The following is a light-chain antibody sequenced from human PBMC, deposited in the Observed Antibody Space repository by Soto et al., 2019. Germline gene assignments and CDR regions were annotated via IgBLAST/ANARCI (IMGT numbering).Light chain of an antibody. CDR2: GAS. CDR3: QQYNDCAGT. Sequence: EIVMTQSPATLSVSPGERATLSCRASQSVSNNLLAWYQLKPGQAPRLLIYGASTRATGVPARFSGSGSGTECTLTISGLQSEDFAVYYCQQYNDCAGTFGQGTRLEIK. V-gene: IGKV3-15*01. CDR1: QSVSNN. J-gene: IGKJ5*01.